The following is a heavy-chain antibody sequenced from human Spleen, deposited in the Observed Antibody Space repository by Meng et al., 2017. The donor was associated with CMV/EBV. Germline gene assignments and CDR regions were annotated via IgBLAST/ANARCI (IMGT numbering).Heavy chain of an antibody. CDR2: INPSGGST. D-gene: IGHD5-18*01. CDR3: ARVAAADTAMVGFDY. J-gene: IGHJ4*02. Sequence: QGQLVQTGPEVKKPGASVKVSCKASGYTFTSYYMHWVRQAPGQGLEWMGIINPSGGSTSYAQKFQGRVTMTRDTSTSTVYMELSSLRSEDTAVYYCARVAAADTAMVGFDYWGQGTLVTVSS. V-gene: IGHV1-46*01. CDR1: GYTFTSYY.